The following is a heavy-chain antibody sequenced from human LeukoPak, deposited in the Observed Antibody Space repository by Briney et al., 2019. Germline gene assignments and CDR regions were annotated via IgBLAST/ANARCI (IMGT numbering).Heavy chain of an antibody. V-gene: IGHV3-11*04. J-gene: IGHJ4*02. D-gene: IGHD1-26*01. CDR2: ISETGSVK. Sequence: GGSLRLSCAASGFTFSDYYMSWFRQAPGKGLEYVSYISETGSVKYYADSVKGRFTISRDNAKNSLYLQMDSLRAEDTAVYYCARDQWTGASPADSWGQGTLVTVSS. CDR1: GFTFSDYY. CDR3: ARDQWTGASPADS.